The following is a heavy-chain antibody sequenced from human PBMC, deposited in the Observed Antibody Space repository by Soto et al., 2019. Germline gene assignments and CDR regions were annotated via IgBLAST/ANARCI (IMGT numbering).Heavy chain of an antibody. CDR3: EKDPSSSSSRYGALYGLDV. CDR1: GFTFSSYG. CDR2: ISYDGSNK. V-gene: IGHV3-30*18. Sequence: PGGSLRLSCAASGFTFSSYGMHWVRQAPGKGLEWVAVISYDGSNKYYADSVKGRFTISRDNSKNTLYLQMNSLRAEDTAVYYCEKDPSSSSSRYGALYGLDVWGQGTTVTVSS. J-gene: IGHJ6*02. D-gene: IGHD6-13*01.